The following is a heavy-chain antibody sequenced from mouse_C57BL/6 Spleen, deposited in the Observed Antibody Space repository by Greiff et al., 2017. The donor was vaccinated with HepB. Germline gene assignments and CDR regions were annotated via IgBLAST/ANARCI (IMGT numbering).Heavy chain of an antibody. CDR3: AREEGRDYAMDY. V-gene: IGHV5-4*01. CDR1: GFTFSSYA. CDR2: ISDGGSYT. J-gene: IGHJ4*01. Sequence: EVQGVESGGGLVKPGGSLKLSCAASGFTFSSYAMSWVHQTPEKRLEWVATISDGGSYTYYPDNVKGRFTISRDNAKNNLYLQMSHLKSEDTAMYYCAREEGRDYAMDYWGQGTSVTVSS. D-gene: IGHD3-3*01.